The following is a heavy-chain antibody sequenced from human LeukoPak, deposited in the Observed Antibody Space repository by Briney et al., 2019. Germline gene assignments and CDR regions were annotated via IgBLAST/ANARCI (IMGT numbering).Heavy chain of an antibody. CDR3: ARLVGDVTTWDC. Sequence: GGSLRLSCAASGFTFSSYAMSWVRQAPGKGPEWVSAISGSGGSTYYADSVKGRFTISRDNSKNTLYLQMNALRGEDTAVYYCARLVGDVTTWDCWGQGTLVTVSS. CDR2: ISGSGGST. CDR1: GFTFSSYA. J-gene: IGHJ4*02. D-gene: IGHD1-26*01. V-gene: IGHV3-23*01.